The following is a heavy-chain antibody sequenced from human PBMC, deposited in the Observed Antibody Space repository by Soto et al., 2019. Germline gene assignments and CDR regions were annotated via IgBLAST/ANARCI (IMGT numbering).Heavy chain of an antibody. Sequence: LRLSCVASGFIFSNYATSWVRQAPGKGLEWVSGITWNSRVLAYADSVKGRFTISRDNARNSLYLQMDSLRDEDTALYYCAKGRYDFWSPYYFDSWGQGTLVTVSS. V-gene: IGHV3-9*01. CDR1: GFIFSNYA. J-gene: IGHJ4*02. CDR2: ITWNSRVL. CDR3: AKGRYDFWSPYYFDS. D-gene: IGHD3-3*01.